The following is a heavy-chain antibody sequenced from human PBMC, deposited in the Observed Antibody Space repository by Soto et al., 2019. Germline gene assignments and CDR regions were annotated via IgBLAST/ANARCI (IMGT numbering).Heavy chain of an antibody. D-gene: IGHD4-17*01. V-gene: IGHV3-15*01. CDR1: GFTFSNAW. Sequence: EVQLVESGGGLVEPRGSLRLSCAASGFTFSNAWMRWVRQSPGKGLAWVGRIKSKSDGGTAEDAAPVEGRFTNSRDDSKNTVYLQMNSLKTEDTAVYYCSTGLRWTSTDDYWGQGTLVTVSS. J-gene: IGHJ4*02. CDR2: IKSKSDGGTA. CDR3: STGLRWTSTDDY.